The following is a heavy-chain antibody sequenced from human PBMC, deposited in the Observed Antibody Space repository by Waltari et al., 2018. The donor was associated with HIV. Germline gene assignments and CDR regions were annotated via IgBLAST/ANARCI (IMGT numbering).Heavy chain of an antibody. CDR3: ARRHVDTALVRWGLDD. J-gene: IGHJ4*02. Sequence: QLQLQESGPGLVKPSETLSLTCTVSGGSISRSSYFWGWIRQPPGKGLEWIGSIYYSGSTYYHPSLKSRVTIFVDTPKNQFSLILSSVTAADTAVYYCARRHVDTALVRWGLDDWGQGTLVTVSS. CDR1: GGSISRSSYF. CDR2: IYYSGST. V-gene: IGHV4-39*01. D-gene: IGHD5-18*01.